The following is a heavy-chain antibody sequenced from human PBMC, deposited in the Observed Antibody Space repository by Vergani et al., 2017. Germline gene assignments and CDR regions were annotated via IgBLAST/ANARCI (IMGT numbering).Heavy chain of an antibody. Sequence: QITLKESGPTLVKPTQTLTLTCTFSGFSLNTRGVSVAWIRQPPGKALDWLALIYWNDDQHYSPSLNNRVTITKDTSKNQVVLTMTNMDYVDTGTYYCVYRKTGCGTTGCFYPFYYYYYMDVWDEATTVAVSS. CDR2: IYWNDDQ. D-gene: IGHD1-7*01. V-gene: IGHV2-5*04. CDR1: GFSLNTRGVS. CDR3: VYRKTGCGTTGCFYPFYYYYYMDV. J-gene: IGHJ6*03.